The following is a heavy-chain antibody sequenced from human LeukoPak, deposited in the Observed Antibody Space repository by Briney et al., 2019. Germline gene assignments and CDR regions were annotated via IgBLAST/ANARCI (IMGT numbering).Heavy chain of an antibody. V-gene: IGHV4-59*01. Sequence: PSETLSLTCTVSGVSISSSYWSWLRQPPGKRLEWIGYLYYSGSTNSNPSLKSRVTISADTSKNQFSLKLNSVTAADTAVYYCVRGNYDSRGYSNAFDIWGQGAMVTVSS. CDR3: VRGNYDSRGYSNAFDI. CDR2: LYYSGST. J-gene: IGHJ3*02. CDR1: GVSISSSY. D-gene: IGHD3-22*01.